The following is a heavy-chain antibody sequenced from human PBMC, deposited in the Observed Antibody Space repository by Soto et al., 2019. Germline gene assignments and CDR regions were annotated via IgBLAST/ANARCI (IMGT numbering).Heavy chain of an antibody. J-gene: IGHJ6*03. Sequence: GGSLRLSCAASGFTFSSYAMSWVRQAPGKGLEWVSAISGSGGSTYYADSVKGRFTISRDNSKNTLYLQMNSLRAEDTAVYYCAKEYEYGDYYYYYMDVWGKGTTVTVSS. CDR1: GFTFSSYA. D-gene: IGHD4-17*01. V-gene: IGHV3-23*01. CDR3: AKEYEYGDYYYYYMDV. CDR2: ISGSGGST.